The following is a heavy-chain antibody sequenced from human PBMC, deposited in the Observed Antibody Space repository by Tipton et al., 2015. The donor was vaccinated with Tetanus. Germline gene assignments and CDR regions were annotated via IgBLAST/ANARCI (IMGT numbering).Heavy chain of an antibody. CDR2: LYYSGST. J-gene: IGHJ4*02. D-gene: IGHD3-10*01. CDR3: GSEIDGCPDAGALDS. CDR1: GGSINSETYY. Sequence: TLSLTCTVSGGSINSETYYWTWIRQRPGAGLEWLGFLYYSGSTVYNPSLRGRLTMSVDTSKNQFYLRLTSLTAADTAIYYCGSEIDGCPDAGALDSWGQGILVTVSS. V-gene: IGHV4-31*03.